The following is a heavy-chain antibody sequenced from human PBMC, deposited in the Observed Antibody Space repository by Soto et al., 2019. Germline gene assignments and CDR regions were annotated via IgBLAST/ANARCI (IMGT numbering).Heavy chain of an antibody. J-gene: IGHJ6*02. CDR1: GFTFSSYE. CDR2: ISSSGSTI. V-gene: IGHV3-48*03. Sequence: PGGSLRLSCAASGFTFSSYEVNWVRQAPGKGLEWVSYISSSGSTIYYADSVKGRFTISRDNAKNSLYLQMNSLRAEDTAVYYCARDEQWLAWATYYYYYGMDVWGQGTTVTVSS. D-gene: IGHD6-19*01. CDR3: ARDEQWLAWATYYYYYGMDV.